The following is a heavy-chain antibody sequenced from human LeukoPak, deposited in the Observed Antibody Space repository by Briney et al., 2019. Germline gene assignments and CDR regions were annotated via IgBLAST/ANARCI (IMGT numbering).Heavy chain of an antibody. CDR3: ARDYYGSGSYHHDAFDI. CDR1: GYTFTSYG. V-gene: IGHV1-18*01. J-gene: IGHJ3*02. D-gene: IGHD3-10*01. CDR2: ISAYNGNT. Sequence: ASVKVSCKASGYTFTSYGISRVRQAPGQGLEWMGWISAYNGNTNYAQKLQGRVTMTTDTSTSTAYMELRSLRSDDTAVYYCARDYYGSGSYHHDAFDIWGQGTMVTVSS.